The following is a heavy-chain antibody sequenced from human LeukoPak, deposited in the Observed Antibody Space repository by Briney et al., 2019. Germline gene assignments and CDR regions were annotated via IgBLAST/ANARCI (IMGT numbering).Heavy chain of an antibody. J-gene: IGHJ4*02. V-gene: IGHV3-64*01. CDR2: ITTDGSST. CDR1: GFTFSTYA. D-gene: IGHD2-21*02. Sequence: PGGSLRLSCEASGFTFSTYAMHWVRQAPGKGLEYVSAITTDGSSTYYASSVKGRFTISRDNSQNTLYLQMGSLRAEDMAVYYCASGKGVDCGGDCSALDYWGQGTLVTVSS. CDR3: ASGKGVDCGGDCSALDY.